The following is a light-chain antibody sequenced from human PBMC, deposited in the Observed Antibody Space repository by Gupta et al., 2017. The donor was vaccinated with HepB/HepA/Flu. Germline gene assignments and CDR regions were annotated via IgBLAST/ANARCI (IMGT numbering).Light chain of an antibody. CDR1: SSNIGAGYD. V-gene: IGLV1-40*01. CDR2: TNN. CDR3: QSYDSTLNGVL. Sequence: QSVLTQPPSVSGAPGQRVTISCTGSSSNIGAGYDVHWYQQLPGTAPKLLIYTNNNRPSGVPDRFSGSRSGTSASLAITGLQAEDEAEYYCQSYDSTLNGVLFGGGTKLTVL. J-gene: IGLJ3*02.